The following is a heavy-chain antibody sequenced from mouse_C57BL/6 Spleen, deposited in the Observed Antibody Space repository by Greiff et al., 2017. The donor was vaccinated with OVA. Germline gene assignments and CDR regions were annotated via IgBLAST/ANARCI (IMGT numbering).Heavy chain of an antibody. CDR2: ILPGSGST. J-gene: IGHJ4*01. Sequence: VMLVESGAELMKPGASVKLSCKATGYTFTGYWIEWVKQRPGHGLEWIGEILPGSGSTNYNEKFKGKATFTADTSSNTAYMQLSSLTTEDSAIYYCARETYYGSSPLQAMDYWGQGTSVTVSS. V-gene: IGHV1-9*01. CDR3: ARETYYGSSPLQAMDY. D-gene: IGHD1-1*01. CDR1: GYTFTGYW.